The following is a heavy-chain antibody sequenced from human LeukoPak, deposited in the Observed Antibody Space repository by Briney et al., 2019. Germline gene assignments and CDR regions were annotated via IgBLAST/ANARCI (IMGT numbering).Heavy chain of an antibody. CDR1: GYTLTSYA. CDR3: ARTTLWFGDTNPGGDY. D-gene: IGHD3-10*01. Sequence: ASVKVSCKASGYTLTSYAMHWVRQAPGQRLEWMGWISAYNGDANYAQKLQGRVTMTTDTSTSTAYMELRSLRSDDTAVYYCARTTLWFGDTNPGGDYWGQGTLVTVSS. J-gene: IGHJ4*02. V-gene: IGHV1-18*01. CDR2: ISAYNGDA.